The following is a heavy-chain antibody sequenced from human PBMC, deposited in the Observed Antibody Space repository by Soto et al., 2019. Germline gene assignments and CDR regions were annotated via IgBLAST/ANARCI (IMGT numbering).Heavy chain of an antibody. CDR2: IYYSGST. CDR1: GGSISSSSYF. CDR3: ARDYGDCFDF. J-gene: IGHJ4*02. Sequence: TSETLSLTCTVSGGSISSSSYFWGWIRQPPGKGLEWIGSIYYSGSTNYNPSLKSRVTISVDTSKNQFSLNLSSVTAADTAVYYCARDYGDCFDFWGQGTLVTVSS. V-gene: IGHV4-39*07. D-gene: IGHD4-17*01.